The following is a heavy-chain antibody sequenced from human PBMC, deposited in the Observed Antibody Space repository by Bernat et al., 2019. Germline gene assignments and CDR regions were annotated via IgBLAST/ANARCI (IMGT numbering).Heavy chain of an antibody. CDR3: ARHLSLVEDY. V-gene: IGHV3-66*04. D-gene: IGHD3-16*02. Sequence: LQLQESGPGLVKSSETLSLPCTVSGGSISSSSYYWGWIRQPPGKGLEWVSIIHSGGSTYYSDSVKGRFTISRDNSKNTLYLQMNSLRAEDTAVYYCARHLSLVEDYWGQGTLVTVSS. J-gene: IGHJ4*02. CDR2: IHSGGST. CDR1: GGSISSSSYY.